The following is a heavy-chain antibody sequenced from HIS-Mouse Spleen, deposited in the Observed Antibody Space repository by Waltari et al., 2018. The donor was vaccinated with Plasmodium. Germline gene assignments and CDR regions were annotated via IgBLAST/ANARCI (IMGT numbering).Heavy chain of an antibody. Sequence: EVQLVESGGGLVKPGGSLRLSCAASGFTFSSYSMNWVRQAPGKGLEWVSSISSSSSYIDYADSVKGRFTISRDNAKNSLYLQMNSLRAEDTAVYYCAREDILTAYYNDYWYFDLWGRGTLVTVSS. J-gene: IGHJ2*01. CDR1: GFTFSSYS. CDR2: ISSSSSYI. D-gene: IGHD3-9*01. CDR3: AREDILTAYYNDYWYFDL. V-gene: IGHV3-21*01.